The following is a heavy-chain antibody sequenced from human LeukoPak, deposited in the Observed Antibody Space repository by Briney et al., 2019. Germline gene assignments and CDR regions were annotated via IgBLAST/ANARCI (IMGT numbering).Heavy chain of an antibody. CDR2: INPNSGDT. V-gene: IGHV1-2*02. D-gene: IGHD2-2*01. CDR1: GYTFTGYY. Sequence: ASVKVSCKASGYTFTGYYMHWVRQAPGQGLEWMGWINPNSGDTNYAQKFQGRVTMTRDTSIRTAYLELSGLRSDDTAVYYCAKYPYEYYFDYWGQGTLVTVSS. CDR3: AKYPYEYYFDY. J-gene: IGHJ4*02.